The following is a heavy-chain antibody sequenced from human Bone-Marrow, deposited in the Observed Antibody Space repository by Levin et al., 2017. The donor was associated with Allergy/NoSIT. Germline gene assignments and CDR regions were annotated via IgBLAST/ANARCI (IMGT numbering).Heavy chain of an antibody. D-gene: IGHD3-10*01. CDR3: VRKDGSGSYYFDY. Sequence: GGSLRLSCAASGFSFSDYYMSWIRQAPGKGLERVSYISSSSSYTNYADSVRGRFTISRDNAKNSLYLQMNSLRAEDTAVYYCVRKDGSGSYYFDYWGQGTLVTVSS. CDR2: ISSSSSYT. J-gene: IGHJ4*02. V-gene: IGHV3-11*03. CDR1: GFSFSDYY.